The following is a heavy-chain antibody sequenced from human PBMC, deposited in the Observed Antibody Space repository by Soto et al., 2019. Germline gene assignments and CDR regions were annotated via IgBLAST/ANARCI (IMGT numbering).Heavy chain of an antibody. CDR1: VDSVSSESAT. CDR3: AKEWVSSGRSMWGFDS. D-gene: IGHD6-19*01. Sequence: PSQTLSLTCAISVDSVSSESATWDWIRQSPSRGLEWLGRTYYRSKWYSDYAVSVKSRITINPDTSKNQFSLQLNSVTPEDSAVYYCAKEWVSSGRSMWGFDSWGQGTQVTVSS. CDR2: TYYRSKWYS. V-gene: IGHV6-1*01. J-gene: IGHJ4*02.